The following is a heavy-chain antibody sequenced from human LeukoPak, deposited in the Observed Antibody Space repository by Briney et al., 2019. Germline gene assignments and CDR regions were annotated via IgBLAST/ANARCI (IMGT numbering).Heavy chain of an antibody. V-gene: IGHV5-51*01. Sequence: GESLKISCKGSGYSFTSYWIGWVRQMPGKGLEWMGIIYPGDSDTRYSPSFHGQVTISADKSISPAYLQWSSLKASDTAMYYCARSLLSIAARRYYYYYMDVWGKGTTVTVSS. D-gene: IGHD6-6*01. J-gene: IGHJ6*03. CDR1: GYSFTSYW. CDR2: IYPGDSDT. CDR3: ARSLLSIAARRYYYYYMDV.